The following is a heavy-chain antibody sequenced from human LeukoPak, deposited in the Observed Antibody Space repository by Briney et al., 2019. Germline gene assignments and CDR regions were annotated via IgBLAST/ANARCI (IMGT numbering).Heavy chain of an antibody. J-gene: IGHJ4*02. Sequence: PGGSLRLSCAASGFSLSDHHMDWVRQAPGKGLEWVGRIRKRGNSDTTEYAASVKGRFTIARDGSENSLFLQMNSLKTEDTALYYCARDNDYSFDYWGQGTLVTVSS. CDR2: IRKRGNSDTT. V-gene: IGHV3-72*01. CDR1: GFSLSDHH. D-gene: IGHD3-16*01. CDR3: ARDNDYSFDY.